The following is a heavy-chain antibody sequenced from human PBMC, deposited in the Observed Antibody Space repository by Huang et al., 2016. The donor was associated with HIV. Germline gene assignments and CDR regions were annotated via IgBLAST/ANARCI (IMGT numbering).Heavy chain of an antibody. CDR3: ARGTGSGSFDY. J-gene: IGHJ4*02. D-gene: IGHD3-10*01. V-gene: IGHV4-61*01. CDR2: IYYSGST. CDR1: GGSGSSGSYY. Sequence: QVQLQESGPGLVKPSETLSLTCTVSGGSGSSGSYYWGWIRQPPGKGLEWIGYIYYSGSTNYNPPLKSRVTLSVDTSKNQFSLKLSSVTAADTAVYYCARGTGSGSFDYWGQGTLVTVSS.